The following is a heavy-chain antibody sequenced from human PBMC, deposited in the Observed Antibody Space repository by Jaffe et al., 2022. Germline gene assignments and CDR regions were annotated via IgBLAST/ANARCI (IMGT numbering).Heavy chain of an antibody. CDR2: INHSGST. Sequence: QVQLQQWGAGLLKPSETLSLTCAVYGGSFSGYYWSWIRQPPGKGLEWIGEINHSGSTNYNPSLKSRVTISVDTSKNQFSLKLSSVTAADTAVYYCASTSPPHSSSLEGFENYYYYYYMDVWGKGTTVTVSS. V-gene: IGHV4-34*01. CDR3: ASTSPPHSSSLEGFENYYYYYYMDV. J-gene: IGHJ6*03. D-gene: IGHD6-13*01. CDR1: GGSFSGYY.